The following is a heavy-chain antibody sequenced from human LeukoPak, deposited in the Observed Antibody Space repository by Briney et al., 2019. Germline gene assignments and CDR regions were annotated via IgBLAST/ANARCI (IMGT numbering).Heavy chain of an antibody. CDR2: ISYDGSNK. CDR3: ARESKSGDFWSGYYPDY. J-gene: IGHJ4*02. V-gene: IGHV3-30-3*01. CDR1: GFTFSSYA. Sequence: PGGPLRLSCAASGFTFSSYAMHWVRQPPGKGLEWVAVISYDGSNKYYADSVKGRFTISRDNSKNTLYLQMNSLRAEDTAVYYCARESKSGDFWSGYYPDYWGQGTLVTVSS. D-gene: IGHD3-3*01.